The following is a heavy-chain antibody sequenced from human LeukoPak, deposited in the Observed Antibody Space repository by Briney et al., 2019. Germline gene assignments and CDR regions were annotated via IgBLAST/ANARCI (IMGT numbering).Heavy chain of an antibody. CDR2: INHSGST. J-gene: IGHJ6*03. Sequence: SETLSLTCAVYGGSFSGYYWSWIRQPPGKGLEWIGEINHSGSTNYNPSLKSRVTISVDTSKNQFSLKLSSVTAADTAVYYCARGRPPIAVAGYYYYYYMVVWGKGTTVTVSS. V-gene: IGHV4-34*01. CDR1: GGSFSGYY. CDR3: ARGRPPIAVAGYYYYYYMVV. D-gene: IGHD6-19*01.